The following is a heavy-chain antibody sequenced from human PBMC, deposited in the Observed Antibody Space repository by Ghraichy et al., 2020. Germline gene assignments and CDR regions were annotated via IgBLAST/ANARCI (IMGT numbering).Heavy chain of an antibody. CDR2: INHSGST. D-gene: IGHD3-3*01. CDR1: GGSFSGYY. CDR3: AVFFWSGDEGAFDI. Sequence: SETLSLTCAVYGGSFSGYYWSWIRQPPGKGLEWIGEINHSGSTNYNPSLKSRVTISVDTSKNQFSLKLSSVTAADTAVYYCAVFFWSGDEGAFDIWGQGTMVTVSS. J-gene: IGHJ3*02. V-gene: IGHV4-34*01.